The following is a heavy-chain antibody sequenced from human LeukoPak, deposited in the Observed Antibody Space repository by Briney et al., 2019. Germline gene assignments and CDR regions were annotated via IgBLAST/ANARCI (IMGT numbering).Heavy chain of an antibody. CDR2: INHSGST. Sequence: PSETLSLTCTGSGGSISSSTYYWGWIRQPPGKGLEWIGEINHSGSTNYNPSLKSRVTISVDTSKNQFSLKLSSVTAADTAVYYCARGRGYCSGGSCYHIDYWGQGTLVTVSS. J-gene: IGHJ4*02. V-gene: IGHV4-39*07. CDR3: ARGRGYCSGGSCYHIDY. CDR1: GGSISSSTYY. D-gene: IGHD2-15*01.